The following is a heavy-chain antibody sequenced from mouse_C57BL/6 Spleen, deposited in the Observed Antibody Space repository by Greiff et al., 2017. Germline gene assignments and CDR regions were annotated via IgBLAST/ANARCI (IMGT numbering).Heavy chain of an antibody. CDR1: GYTFTSYW. CDR3: ARDGLCPDY. V-gene: IGHV1-64*01. D-gene: IGHD1-1*02. CDR2: IHPNSGST. Sequence: QVQLQQPGAELVKPGASVKLSCKASGYTFTSYWMHWVKQRPGQGLEWIGMIHPNSGSTNYNEKFKSKATLTVDTSSSTAYMQLSSLTAVDSSVYYCARDGLCPDYWGQGTTLTVSS. J-gene: IGHJ2*01.